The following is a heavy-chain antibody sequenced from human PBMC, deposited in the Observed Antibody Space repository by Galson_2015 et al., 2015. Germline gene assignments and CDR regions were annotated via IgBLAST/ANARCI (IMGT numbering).Heavy chain of an antibody. CDR3: MRDHEDCTSTDCYT. CDR2: INPNSGDT. D-gene: IGHD2-2*02. J-gene: IGHJ4*02. Sequence: SVKVSCKASGYTFIGYFLHWVRQAPGQGLEWMGRINPNSGDTNFAQKFQGRVTMTRDTSISTAYMELSSLKSDDTAVYYCMRDHEDCTSTDCYTWGQGTLVTVSS. V-gene: IGHV1-2*06. CDR1: GYTFIGYF.